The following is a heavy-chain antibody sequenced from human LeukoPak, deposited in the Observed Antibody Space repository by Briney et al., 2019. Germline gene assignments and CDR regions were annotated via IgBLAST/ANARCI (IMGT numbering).Heavy chain of an antibody. CDR1: GDSMSSGGYY. Sequence: SQTLSLTCTVSGDSMSSGGYYWCWIRQHPGKGLEWIGYIYYSGSTYYNPSLKSRVTISVDTSKNQFSLKLSSVTAADTAVYYCARGSAGYSYMDVWGKGTTVTVSS. CDR2: IYYSGST. V-gene: IGHV4-31*03. J-gene: IGHJ6*03. D-gene: IGHD3-16*02. CDR3: ARGSAGYSYMDV.